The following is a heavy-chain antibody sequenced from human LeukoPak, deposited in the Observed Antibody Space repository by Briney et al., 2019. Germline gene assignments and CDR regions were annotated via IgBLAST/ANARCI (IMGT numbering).Heavy chain of an antibody. Sequence: PVKVSCKASGGTFSSYAISWVRQAPGQGLEWMGGIIPIFGTANYAQKFQGRVTITADESTSTAYMELSSLRSEDTAVYYCASGDYSYNWFDPWGQGTLVTVSS. D-gene: IGHD4-17*01. V-gene: IGHV1-69*13. CDR2: IIPIFGTA. CDR3: ASGDYSYNWFDP. J-gene: IGHJ5*02. CDR1: GGTFSSYA.